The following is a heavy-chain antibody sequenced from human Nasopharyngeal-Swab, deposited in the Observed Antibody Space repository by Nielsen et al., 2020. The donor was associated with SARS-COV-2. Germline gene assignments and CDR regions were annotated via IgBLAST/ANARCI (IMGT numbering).Heavy chain of an antibody. Sequence: GGSLRLSCAASGFTLSTYWMHWVRQAPGKGLVWVARIDPEGRVIDHADSVRGRFTISRDNAKNTLYLQMNSLRVEDTAVYYCVKHQGSSSDQWGQGTLVTVSS. CDR1: GFTLSTYW. CDR3: VKHQGSSSDQ. V-gene: IGHV3-74*01. J-gene: IGHJ4*02. CDR2: IDPEGRVI.